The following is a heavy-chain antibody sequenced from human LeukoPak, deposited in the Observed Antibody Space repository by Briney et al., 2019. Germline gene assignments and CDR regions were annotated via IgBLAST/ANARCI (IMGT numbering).Heavy chain of an antibody. CDR2: IQQDGSET. CDR3: ARVGFGGYNLGMDV. V-gene: IGHV3-7*01. D-gene: IGHD3-10*01. J-gene: IGHJ6*02. CDR1: GFTFNSYW. Sequence: GGSLRLSCLASGFTFNSYWMSWVRQAPGKGLEWVASIQQDGSETYYVDSVKGRFTISRDNAKNSLYLQMNSLRAEDTAVYYSARVGFGGYNLGMDVWGQGTTVTVSS.